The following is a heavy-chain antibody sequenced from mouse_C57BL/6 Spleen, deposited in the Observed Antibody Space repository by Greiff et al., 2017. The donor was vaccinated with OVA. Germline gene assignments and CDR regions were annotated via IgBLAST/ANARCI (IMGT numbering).Heavy chain of an antibody. Sequence: VQLQQPGAELVRPGSSVKLSCKASGYTFTSYWRPWGKQRPIQGLEWIGNIDPSDIETHYNQKFKDKATLTVDKSSSTAYMQLSSLSSEDSAVYYCARAIYYDYDSYGYFDVWGTGTTVTVSS. V-gene: IGHV1-52*01. CDR3: ARAIYYDYDSYGYFDV. CDR2: IDPSDIET. D-gene: IGHD2-4*01. CDR1: GYTFTSYW. J-gene: IGHJ1*03.